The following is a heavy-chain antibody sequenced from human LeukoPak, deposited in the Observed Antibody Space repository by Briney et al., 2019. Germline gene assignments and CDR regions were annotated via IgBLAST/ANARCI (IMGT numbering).Heavy chain of an antibody. CDR2: IIPIFGTA. V-gene: IGHV1-69*05. D-gene: IGHD3-22*01. J-gene: IGHJ5*02. Sequence: SVKVSCKASGGTFSSYAINWVRQAPGQGLEWMGGIIPIFGTANYAQKFQGRVTITTDESTSTAYMELSSLRSEDTAVYYCASASSGLYNWFDPWGQGTLVTVSS. CDR3: ASASSGLYNWFDP. CDR1: GGTFSSYA.